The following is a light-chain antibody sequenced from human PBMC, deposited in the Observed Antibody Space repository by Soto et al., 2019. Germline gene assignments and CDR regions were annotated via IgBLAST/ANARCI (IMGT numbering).Light chain of an antibody. V-gene: IGLV2-23*02. CDR1: TSDVGTYKF. CDR3: CSHAGSHVM. Sequence: QSVLTQPASVSGSPGQSITISCTGTTSDVGTYKFVSWYQQHPGIAPKLMIYEVSERPPGLSNRYSSSKSGNTASLTISGLQAEDEADYYCCSHAGSHVMSGGGTKLTVL. CDR2: EVS. J-gene: IGLJ3*02.